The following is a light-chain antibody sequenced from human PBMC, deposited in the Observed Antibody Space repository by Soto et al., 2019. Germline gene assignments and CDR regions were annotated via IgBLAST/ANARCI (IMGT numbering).Light chain of an antibody. V-gene: IGKV2-28*01. CDR3: MQALQTPPT. CDR2: LGS. Sequence: DIVMTQSPLSLPVTPGEPASISCRSSQSLLHSNGYNYLDWYLQRPGQSPQLLIYLGSNRASGVPDRFSGSGSGTDCTLKISRVEAEDVGVYYCMQALQTPPTFGQGTKVEMK. CDR1: QSLLHSNGYNY. J-gene: IGKJ1*01.